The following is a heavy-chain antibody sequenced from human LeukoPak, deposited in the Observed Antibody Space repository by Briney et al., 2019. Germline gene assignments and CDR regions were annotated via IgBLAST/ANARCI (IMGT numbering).Heavy chain of an antibody. Sequence: ASVKVSCKASGYTFTGYYIHWVRQAPGQGLEWMGWINPNSGGTNYAQKFQGRVTMTRDTSISTAYMELSRLRSDDTAVYYCARDGSGTYWAYYNWFDPWGQGTLVTVSS. J-gene: IGHJ5*02. CDR2: INPNSGGT. CDR1: GYTFTGYY. CDR3: ARDGSGTYWAYYNWFDP. V-gene: IGHV1-2*02. D-gene: IGHD3-10*01.